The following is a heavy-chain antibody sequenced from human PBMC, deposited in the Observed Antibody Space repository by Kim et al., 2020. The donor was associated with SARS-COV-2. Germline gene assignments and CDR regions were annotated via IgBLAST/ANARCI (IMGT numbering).Heavy chain of an antibody. Sequence: GRFSISRDNSKNTLYLQMNSLRAEDTAVYYCAKGTTMVRGVIIRAPLRGYWGQGTLVTVSS. CDR3: AKGTTMVRGVIIRAPLRGY. D-gene: IGHD3-10*01. J-gene: IGHJ4*02. V-gene: IGHV3-23*01.